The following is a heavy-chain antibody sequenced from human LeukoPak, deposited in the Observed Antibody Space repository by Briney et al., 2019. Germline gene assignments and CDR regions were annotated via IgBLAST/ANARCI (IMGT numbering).Heavy chain of an antibody. CDR2: VIGSYT. CDR3: AKGSSSSRPYYFDS. CDR1: GFTFSSYV. V-gene: IGHV3-23*01. Sequence: GGSLRLSCAASGFTFSSYVMSWVRQPSGEGLEWDSAVIGSYTYYADSVKGRFTISRDNSKNTLFLEMNSLRAGDTAVYYCAKGSSSSRPYYFDSWGLGTLAIVSS. J-gene: IGHJ4*02. D-gene: IGHD6-13*01.